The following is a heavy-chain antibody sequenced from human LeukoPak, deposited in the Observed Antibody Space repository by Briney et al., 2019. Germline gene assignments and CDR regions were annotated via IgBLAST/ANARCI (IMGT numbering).Heavy chain of an antibody. CDR1: GDSISSYF. CDR3: ARGSYGWFDP. D-gene: IGHD1-26*01. J-gene: IGHJ5*02. CDR2: IYHSGTS. Sequence: SETLSLTCTVSGDSISSYFWTWIRQPPGKGLEWIGFIYHSGTSSYNPSLKSRLTMSVDTSKNQVSLKLNSVTAADTAIYYCARGSYGWFDPWGQGTLVTVSS. V-gene: IGHV4-59*01.